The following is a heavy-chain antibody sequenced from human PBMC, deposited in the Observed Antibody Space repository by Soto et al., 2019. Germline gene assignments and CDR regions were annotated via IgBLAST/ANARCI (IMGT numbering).Heavy chain of an antibody. CDR1: GYTFTSYD. D-gene: IGHD3-22*01. V-gene: IGHV1-8*01. J-gene: IGHJ4*02. CDR3: ASAMFHDSSNYYPGY. Sequence: QVQLVQSGAEVKKPGASVKVSCKASGYTFTSYDINWVRQATGQGLEWLGWMNPNSGNTGYAQKFQGRVTMTRNASIGKAYMELSSLRSEATAVYYCASAMFHDSSNYYPGYWGQGTLVTVSS. CDR2: MNPNSGNT.